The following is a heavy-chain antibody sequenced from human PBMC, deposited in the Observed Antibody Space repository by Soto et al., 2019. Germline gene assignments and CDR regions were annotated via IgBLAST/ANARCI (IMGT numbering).Heavy chain of an antibody. CDR3: ARRSSGWYFDY. J-gene: IGHJ4*02. CDR2: ISGSGDST. CDR1: GFTLSSYA. V-gene: IGHV3-23*01. D-gene: IGHD6-19*01. Sequence: GGSLRLSCAASGFTLSSYAMNWVRQAPGKGLEWVSVISGSGDSTYYADSVKGRFTISRDNSKNTLYLQMNSLRAEDTAVYYCARRSSGWYFDYWGQGTLVTVSS.